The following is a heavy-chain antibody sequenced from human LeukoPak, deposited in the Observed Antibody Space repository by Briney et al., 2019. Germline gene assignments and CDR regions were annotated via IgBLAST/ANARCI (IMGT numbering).Heavy chain of an antibody. J-gene: IGHJ4*02. Sequence: GGSLRLSCAASGFTFSSYSMNWVRQAPGKGLEWVAVISYDGHDKYYADSVKGRFTISRDNSKNTLYLQMNSLRAEDTAVYYCAKIRVVFNWNYAYYFDNWGQGTLVTVSS. D-gene: IGHD1-7*01. CDR1: GFTFSSYS. CDR2: ISYDGHDK. CDR3: AKIRVVFNWNYAYYFDN. V-gene: IGHV3-30*18.